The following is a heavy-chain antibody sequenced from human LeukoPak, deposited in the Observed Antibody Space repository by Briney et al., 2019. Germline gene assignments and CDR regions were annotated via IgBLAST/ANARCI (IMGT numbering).Heavy chain of an antibody. J-gene: IGHJ4*02. CDR2: IWYDGSNK. Sequence: GGSLRLSCAASGFTFSSYGMHWVRQASGKGLEWVAVIWYDGSNKYYADSVKGRFTISRDNSKNTLYLQMNSLRAEDTAVYYCARDVDSYGFDYWGQGTLVTVSS. V-gene: IGHV3-33*01. CDR1: GFTFSSYG. CDR3: ARDVDSYGFDY. D-gene: IGHD5-18*01.